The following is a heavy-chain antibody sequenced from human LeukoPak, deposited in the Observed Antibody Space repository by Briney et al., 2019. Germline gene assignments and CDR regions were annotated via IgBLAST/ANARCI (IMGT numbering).Heavy chain of an antibody. J-gene: IGHJ4*02. CDR3: ARSPPRQLVLHFDY. Sequence: QTGGSLRLSCAASGFTFSSYAMHWVRQAPGKGLEYVSAISSNGGSTYYANSVKGRFTISRDNSKNTLYLQMGSLRAEDMAVYYCARSPPRQLVLHFDYWGQGTLVTVSS. CDR1: GFTFSSYA. D-gene: IGHD6-6*01. CDR2: ISSNGGST. V-gene: IGHV3-64*01.